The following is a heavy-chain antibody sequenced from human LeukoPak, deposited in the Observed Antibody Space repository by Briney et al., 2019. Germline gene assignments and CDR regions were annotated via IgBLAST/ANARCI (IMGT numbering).Heavy chain of an antibody. V-gene: IGHV4-38-2*01. CDR1: GYSISSGYY. CDR3: ARRYDFSSGWFPHWFDH. Sequence: SETLSLTCAVSGYSISSGYYWGWIRQPPGKGLEWIGSIYHSGSTYYNPSLKSRVTISVDTSKNQFSLKLSSVTAADTAVYYCARRYDFSSGWFPHWFDHWGQGTLVTVSS. J-gene: IGHJ5*02. CDR2: IYHSGST. D-gene: IGHD6-19*01.